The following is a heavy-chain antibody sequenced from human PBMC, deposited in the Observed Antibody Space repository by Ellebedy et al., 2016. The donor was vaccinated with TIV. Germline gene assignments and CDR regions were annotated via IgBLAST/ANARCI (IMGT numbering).Heavy chain of an antibody. D-gene: IGHD2-21*02. CDR1: GFTFSSYA. CDR3: ARDDRYCGGDCYITRYGMDV. J-gene: IGHJ6*02. Sequence: GESLKISXAASGFTFSSYAMHWVRQAPGKGLEWVVVISYDGSNKYYADSVKGRFTISRDNSKNTLYLQMNSLRAEDTAVYYCARDDRYCGGDCYITRYGMDVWGQGTTVTVSS. CDR2: ISYDGSNK. V-gene: IGHV3-30-3*01.